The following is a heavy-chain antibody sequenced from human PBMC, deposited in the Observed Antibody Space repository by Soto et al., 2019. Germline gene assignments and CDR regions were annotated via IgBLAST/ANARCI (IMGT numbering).Heavy chain of an antibody. CDR3: ARVPIDTYMIYWSDP. J-gene: IGHJ5*02. CDR2: IYFSGRT. V-gene: IGHV4-61*08. CDR1: GDSVSSGDYY. D-gene: IGHD3-16*01. Sequence: SETLSLTCPVSGDSVSSGDYYWTWIRQPRGKGPEWVGHIYFSGRTNYIPSLESRVTISLDTSKNQFSLKLTSVTAADTAVYYCARVPIDTYMIYWSDPWGQGTLVTVSS.